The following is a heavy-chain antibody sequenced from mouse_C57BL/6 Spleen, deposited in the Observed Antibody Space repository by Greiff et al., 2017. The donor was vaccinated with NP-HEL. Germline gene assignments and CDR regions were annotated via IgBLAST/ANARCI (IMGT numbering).Heavy chain of an antibody. CDR1: GYAFTNYL. J-gene: IGHJ3*01. V-gene: IGHV1-54*01. Sequence: VQLQQSGAELVRPGTSVKVSCKASGYAFTNYLIEWVKQRPGQGLEWIGVINPGSGGTNYNEKFKGKATLTAAKSSSTAYMQLSSLTSEDSAVYFCAWGDYGSSPFAYWGKGTLVTVSA. D-gene: IGHD1-1*01. CDR2: INPGSGGT. CDR3: AWGDYGSSPFAY.